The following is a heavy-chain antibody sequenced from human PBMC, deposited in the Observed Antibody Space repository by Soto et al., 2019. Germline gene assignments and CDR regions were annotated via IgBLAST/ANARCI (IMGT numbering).Heavy chain of an antibody. D-gene: IGHD3-10*01. V-gene: IGHV3-7*01. CDR3: AGSVY. CDR2: IKQDGSEK. Sequence: PGGSLRLSCSASGFTFNSYWMKWVRQAPGKGLEWVANIKQDGSEKYYVDSVKGRFTISRDNAKNSLYLQMNSLRAEDTAVYYCAGSVYWGQGTLVTVSS. CDR1: GFTFNSYW. J-gene: IGHJ4*02.